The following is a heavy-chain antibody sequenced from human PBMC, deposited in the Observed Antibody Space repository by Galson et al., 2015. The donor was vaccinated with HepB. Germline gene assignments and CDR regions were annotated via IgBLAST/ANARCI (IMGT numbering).Heavy chain of an antibody. J-gene: IGHJ4*02. CDR2: ICYSYSGST. CDR1: GGSISSDC. D-gene: IGHD6-13*01. CDR3: ARRTTASGTYYD. Sequence: LSLTCTVSGGSISSDCWGWIRLPPGKGLEWIGYICYSYSGSTSYNRSLKSRVTISVDTSKNQFSLHLTSVTAANTAMYYCARRTTASGTYYDWGQGTPVTVSS. V-gene: IGHV4-59*01.